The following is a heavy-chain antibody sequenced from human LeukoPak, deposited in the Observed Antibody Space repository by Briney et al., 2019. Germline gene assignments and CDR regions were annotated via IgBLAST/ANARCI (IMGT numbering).Heavy chain of an antibody. J-gene: IGHJ3*02. V-gene: IGHV4-39*07. D-gene: IGHD3-10*01. CDR3: ARDSFGVNAFSI. Sequence: GSLRLSCAASGFTFSSYAMNWVRQPPGKGLEWIGSIYYSGSTYYNPSLKSRVTISVDTSKNQFSLKLSSVTAADTAVCYCARDSFGVNAFSIWGQGTVVTVSS. CDR1: GFTFSSYA. CDR2: IYYSGST.